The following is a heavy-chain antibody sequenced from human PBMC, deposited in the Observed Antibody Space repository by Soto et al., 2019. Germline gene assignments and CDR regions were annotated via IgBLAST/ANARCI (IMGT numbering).Heavy chain of an antibody. CDR2: ISLYNGNT. Sequence: SGKVSCKAYYFCFTSHGISWVRQAPGQGLEWMGWISLYNGNTNYAQQFQGRVTMTTDTSTSTAYMELRSLRSDDTATYYCAHRHHYSSSFGYWGQGTLVTVSS. CDR1: YFCFTSHG. V-gene: IGHV1-18*04. D-gene: IGHD6-6*01. CDR3: AHRHHYSSSFGY. J-gene: IGHJ4*02.